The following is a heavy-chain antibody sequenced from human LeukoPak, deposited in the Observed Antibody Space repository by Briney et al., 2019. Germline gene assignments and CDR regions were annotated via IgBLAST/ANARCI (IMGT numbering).Heavy chain of an antibody. D-gene: IGHD6-19*01. V-gene: IGHV3-21*01. CDR3: ARDPNSSGWFDY. CDR1: GFTFSSYS. Sequence: GGSLRLSCAASGFTFSSYSMNWVRQAPGKGLEWVSSTSSSSSYRYYADSVKGRFTISRDNAKNSLYLQMNSLRAEDTAVYYCARDPNSSGWFDYWGQGTLVTVSS. CDR2: TSSSSSYR. J-gene: IGHJ5*01.